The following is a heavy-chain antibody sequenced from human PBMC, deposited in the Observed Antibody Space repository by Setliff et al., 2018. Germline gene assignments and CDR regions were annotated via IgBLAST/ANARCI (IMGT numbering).Heavy chain of an antibody. CDR2: IYPGDSDT. CDR1: EYSFTTYW. V-gene: IGHV5-51*01. J-gene: IGHJ3*02. CDR3: ARRNTAMVYGFDI. D-gene: IGHD5-18*01. Sequence: GESLKVSCKASEYSFTTYWIGWVRQMPGKGLEWMGIIYPGDSDTRYSPSFQGQVTISADKSINTAYLQWSSLKASDTAMYYCARRNTAMVYGFDIWGQGTMVTVSS.